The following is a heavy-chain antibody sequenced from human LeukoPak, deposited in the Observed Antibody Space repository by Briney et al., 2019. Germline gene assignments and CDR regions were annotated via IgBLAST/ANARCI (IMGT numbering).Heavy chain of an antibody. CDR3: AREPPGYCSSTSCADYFDY. CDR2: INHSGST. V-gene: IGHV4-34*01. Sequence: PSETLSLTCAVYGGSFSGYYWSWIRQPPGKGLEWIGEINHSGSTNYNPSLKSRVTISVDTSKNQFSLKLSSVTAADTAVYYCAREPPGYCSSTSCADYFDYWGQGTLVTVSS. J-gene: IGHJ4*02. CDR1: GGSFSGYY. D-gene: IGHD2-2*01.